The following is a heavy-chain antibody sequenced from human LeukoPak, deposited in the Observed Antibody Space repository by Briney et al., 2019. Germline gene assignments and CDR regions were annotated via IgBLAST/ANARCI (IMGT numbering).Heavy chain of an antibody. Sequence: ASVKVSCKASGYTFTGYYMHWVRQAPGHGLEWMGWINPDSGGTNYAQKFQGRVTMTRDTSINTAYMELSRLRSDDTAVYYCARGPIAAAFYYYYMDVWGKGTTVTVSS. D-gene: IGHD6-25*01. J-gene: IGHJ6*03. CDR1: GYTFTGYY. CDR3: ARGPIAAAFYYYYMDV. CDR2: INPDSGGT. V-gene: IGHV1-2*02.